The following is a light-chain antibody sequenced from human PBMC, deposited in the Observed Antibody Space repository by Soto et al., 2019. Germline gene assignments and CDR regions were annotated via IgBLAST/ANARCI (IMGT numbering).Light chain of an antibody. J-gene: IGKJ5*01. V-gene: IGKV1-39*01. Sequence: DIQMTQSPSSLSASVGDRVTITCRASQGISSYLSWYQQKPGKAPKFLIYAASSLQRGVPSRFSGRGLGTNFSFTISHLQPEDFATYYCQQSYSTPITFGQGTRLEIK. CDR3: QQSYSTPIT. CDR1: QGISSY. CDR2: AAS.